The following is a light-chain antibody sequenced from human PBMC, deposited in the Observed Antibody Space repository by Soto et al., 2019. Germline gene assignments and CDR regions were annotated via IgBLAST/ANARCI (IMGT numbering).Light chain of an antibody. CDR2: SND. V-gene: IGLV1-47*02. CDR1: SSNVGVNF. J-gene: IGLJ7*01. CDR3: AAWDDSLSGAV. Sequence: QPVLTQPPSASGTPGQRVTISCSGSSSNVGVNFVYWHQQIPGTAPKLLIYSNDQRPSGVPDRFSGSKSGTSASLAISGLQSEDEADYYCAAWDDSLSGAVFGGGTQLTVL.